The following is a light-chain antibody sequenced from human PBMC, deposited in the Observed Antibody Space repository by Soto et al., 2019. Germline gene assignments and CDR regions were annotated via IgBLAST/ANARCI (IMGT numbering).Light chain of an antibody. V-gene: IGLV3-21*02. J-gene: IGLJ3*02. CDR1: NIESKS. Sequence: SYELTQPPSVSVAPGQTARVTCGGNNIESKSVHWYQQKPGQAPVLVVYDDSARPSGIPGRFSGSNSGNTATLTISRVEGGDEADYYCQVWDSGSDQGVFGGGTKLTVL. CDR3: QVWDSGSDQGV. CDR2: DDS.